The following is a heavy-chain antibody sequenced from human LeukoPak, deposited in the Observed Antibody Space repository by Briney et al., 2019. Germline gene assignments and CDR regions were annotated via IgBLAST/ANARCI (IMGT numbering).Heavy chain of an antibody. Sequence: SQTLSLTCAISGDSVSSNSSAWNWIRQSPSRGLEWLGRTYYSSKWYNDYAVSVKSRITITPDTSKNQFSPQLNSVTPEDTAVYYCARAGHSGYDYLYYYYGMDVWGQGTTVTVSS. CDR1: GDSVSSNSSA. D-gene: IGHD5-12*01. CDR2: TYYSSKWYN. CDR3: ARAGHSGYDYLYYYYGMDV. V-gene: IGHV6-1*01. J-gene: IGHJ6*02.